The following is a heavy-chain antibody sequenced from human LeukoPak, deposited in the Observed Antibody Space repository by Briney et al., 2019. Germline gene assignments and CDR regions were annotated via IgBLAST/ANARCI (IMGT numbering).Heavy chain of an antibody. CDR3: AKGSSSTWYPYFDY. Sequence: GGSLRLSCAASGFNFEDFAMHWVRQVPGKGLEWVSGITWNSGSVNFVDSVKGRFTISRDNAKNSLHLQMNSLTPEDTALYYCAKGSSSTWYPYFDYWGQGILVIVSS. V-gene: IGHV3-9*01. CDR2: ITWNSGSV. J-gene: IGHJ4*02. D-gene: IGHD6-13*01. CDR1: GFNFEDFA.